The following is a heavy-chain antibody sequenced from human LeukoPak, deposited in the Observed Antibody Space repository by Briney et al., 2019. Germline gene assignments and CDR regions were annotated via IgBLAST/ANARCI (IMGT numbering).Heavy chain of an antibody. CDR1: GGTFSSYA. CDR3: ATKLMVYAKSDYYFDY. CDR2: IIPILGIA. V-gene: IGHV1-69*04. Sequence: ASVKVSCKASGGTFSSYAISWVRQAPGQGLEWMGRIIPILGIANYAQKFQGRVTITADKSTSTAYMELSSLRSEDTAVYYCATKLMVYAKSDYYFDYWGQGTLVTVSS. J-gene: IGHJ4*02. D-gene: IGHD2-8*01.